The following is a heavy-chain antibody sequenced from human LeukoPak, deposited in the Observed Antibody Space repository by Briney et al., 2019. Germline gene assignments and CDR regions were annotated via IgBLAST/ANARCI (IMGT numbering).Heavy chain of an antibody. V-gene: IGHV4-34*01. J-gene: IGHJ4*02. CDR3: ARTVAAILFDY. CDR2: INHRGTT. D-gene: IGHD5-18*01. Sequence: SETLSLTCAVYGGSFSTYYWSWIRQPPGKGPEWIGEINHRGTTNYKPSLKSRVAISVETSKNQFSLRLSSVTAADTAVYYCARTVAAILFDYWGQGTLFTVSP. CDR1: GGSFSTYY.